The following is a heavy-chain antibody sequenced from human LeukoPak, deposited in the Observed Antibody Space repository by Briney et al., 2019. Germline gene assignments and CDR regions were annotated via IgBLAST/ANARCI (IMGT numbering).Heavy chain of an antibody. V-gene: IGHV4-59*08. J-gene: IGHJ4*02. D-gene: IGHD6-6*01. CDR1: DDSITMYY. Sequence: NPSETLSLTCSVSDDSITMYYWTWIRQPPGMGLEWIGTIYYSGSTNLNPSFKSRVTLSVDTSKNQFSLRLSSVTAADAAVYYCARGSSIVARPFDYWGPGALVTVSS. CDR2: IYYSGST. CDR3: ARGSSIVARPFDY.